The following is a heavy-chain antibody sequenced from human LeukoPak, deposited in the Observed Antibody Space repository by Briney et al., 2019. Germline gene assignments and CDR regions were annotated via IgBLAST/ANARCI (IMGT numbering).Heavy chain of an antibody. Sequence: PSETLSLTCAVYGGSFSGYYWSWIRQPPGKGLEWIGEINHSGSTNYNPSLKSRVTISVDTSKNQFSLKLSSVTAADTAVYYCARSRENIVVVPAAIAFDYWGQGTLVTVSS. J-gene: IGHJ4*02. V-gene: IGHV4-34*01. CDR1: GGSFSGYY. CDR2: INHSGST. D-gene: IGHD2-2*02. CDR3: ARSRENIVVVPAAIAFDY.